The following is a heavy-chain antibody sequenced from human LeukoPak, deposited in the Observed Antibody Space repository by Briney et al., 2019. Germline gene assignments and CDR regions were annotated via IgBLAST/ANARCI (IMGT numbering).Heavy chain of an antibody. CDR2: IYCSGST. CDR3: ARHPHYGSGSYRNYNWFDP. CDR1: GGSISSSSYY. V-gene: IGHV4-39*01. Sequence: PSETLSLTCTVSGGSISSSSYYWGWIRQPPGKGLEWIGGIYCSGSTYYNPSLKSRVTISVDTSKNQFSLKLSSVTAADTAVYYCARHPHYGSGSYRNYNWFDPWGQGTLVTVSS. D-gene: IGHD3-10*01. J-gene: IGHJ5*02.